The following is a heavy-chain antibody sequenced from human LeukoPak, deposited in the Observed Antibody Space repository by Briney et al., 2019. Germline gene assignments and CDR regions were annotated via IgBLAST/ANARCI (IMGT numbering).Heavy chain of an antibody. CDR3: ATTEQLTTYDAFDL. CDR2: INPNSGGT. Sequence: APLKVSCKASEYTFTGYYIHWVRQAPGQGLEWMGWINPNSGGTKYAQNFQGRVTMTRNTSITTAFMEVTRVRYEDTALYYCATTEQLTTYDAFDLWGQGTMVTVSS. D-gene: IGHD1/OR15-1a*01. CDR1: EYTFTGYY. V-gene: IGHV1-2*02. J-gene: IGHJ3*01.